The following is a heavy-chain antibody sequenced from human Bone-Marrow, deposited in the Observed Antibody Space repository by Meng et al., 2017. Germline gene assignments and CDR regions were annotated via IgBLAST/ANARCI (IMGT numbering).Heavy chain of an antibody. J-gene: IGHJ4*02. CDR1: GGTFSSYA. CDR2: MNPNSGNT. V-gene: IGHV1-8*02. D-gene: IGHD4-17*01. CDR3: ARGHFPTVTKD. Sequence: GESLKISCKASGGTFSSYAISWVRQAPGQGLEWMGWMNPNSGNTGYAQKFQGRVTMTRNTSISTAYMELSSLRSEDTAVYYCARGHFPTVTKDWGQGTLVTVSS.